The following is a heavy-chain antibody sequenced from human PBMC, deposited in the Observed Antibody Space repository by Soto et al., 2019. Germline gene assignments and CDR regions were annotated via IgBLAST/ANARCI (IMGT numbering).Heavy chain of an antibody. D-gene: IGHD1-26*01. CDR3: ARSGVNSGSYPIDY. CDR2: IWYDGSNK. V-gene: IGHV3-33*01. Sequence: QVQLVESGGGVVQPGRSLRLSCAASGFTFSSYGMHWVRQAPGKGLEWVAVIWYDGSNKYYADSVKGRFTISRDNSKNTLYLQMNSLRAEDTAVYYCARSGVNSGSYPIDYWGQGTPVTVSS. J-gene: IGHJ4*02. CDR1: GFTFSSYG.